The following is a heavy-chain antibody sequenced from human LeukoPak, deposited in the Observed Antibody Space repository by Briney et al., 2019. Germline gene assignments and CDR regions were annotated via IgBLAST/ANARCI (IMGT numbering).Heavy chain of an antibody. CDR3: ASGRQLGY. J-gene: IGHJ4*02. V-gene: IGHV3-7*01. CDR1: GFTFSSYW. Sequence: WVSLSLSCAASGFTFSSYWLSWVRQAPGKGLEWVANIKQDGSEKYYVVFVQSRSTISRDNAKNSLYLKMNSLRAEDTALYYCASGRQLGYWGQGTLVTVSS. CDR2: IKQDGSEK. D-gene: IGHD3-16*01.